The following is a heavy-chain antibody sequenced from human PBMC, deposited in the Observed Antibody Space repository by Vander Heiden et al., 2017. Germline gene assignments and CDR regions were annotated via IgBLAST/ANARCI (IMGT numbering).Heavy chain of an antibody. V-gene: IGHV1-2*02. CDR1: GYTFTGYY. D-gene: IGHD6-13*01. CDR2: INPNCGGT. Sequence: QVQLVQSGAEVKKPGASVKVSCKASGYTFTGYYMHWVRQAPGQGLEWMGWINPNCGGTNYAQKFQGRVTMTRDTSISTAYMELSRLRSDDTAVYYCARGVKSAAAGINYYYYYGMDVWGQGTTVTVSS. J-gene: IGHJ6*02. CDR3: ARGVKSAAAGINYYYYYGMDV.